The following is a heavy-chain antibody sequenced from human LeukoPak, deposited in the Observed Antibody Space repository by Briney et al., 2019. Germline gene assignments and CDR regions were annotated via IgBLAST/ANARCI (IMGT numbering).Heavy chain of an antibody. CDR2: INPSGGST. Sequence: ASVKVSCKASGYTFTSYYMHWVRQAPGQGLEWMGIINPSGGSTSYAQKFQGRVTMTRDMSTSTVYMELSSLRSEDTAVYYCARDSYYYDSSGYYRRPPDYWGQGTLVTVSS. J-gene: IGHJ4*02. D-gene: IGHD3-22*01. CDR1: GYTFTSYY. CDR3: ARDSYYYDSSGYYRRPPDY. V-gene: IGHV1-46*01.